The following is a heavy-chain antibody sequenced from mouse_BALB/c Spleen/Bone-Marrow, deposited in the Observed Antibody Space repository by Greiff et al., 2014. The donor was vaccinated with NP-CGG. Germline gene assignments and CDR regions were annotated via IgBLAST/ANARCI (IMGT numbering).Heavy chain of an antibody. D-gene: IGHD2-2*01. CDR1: GYTFTSYW. CDR3: ARINGYDY. CDR2: IDPSTGRT. V-gene: IGHV1S81*02. Sequence: QVQLKESGAELVKPGASVKLSCKASGYTFTSYWMHWVKQRPGQGLEWIGEIDPSTGRTDYNKKFKSQATLTVDKSASTAYMHLSSLTSEDSAVYYCARINGYDYWGHGTLSQSPQ. J-gene: IGHJ2*01.